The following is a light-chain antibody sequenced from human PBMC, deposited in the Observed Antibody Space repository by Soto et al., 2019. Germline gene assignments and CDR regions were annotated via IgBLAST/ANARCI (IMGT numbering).Light chain of an antibody. Sequence: EIVMTQSPATLSVSPGERATLSCRASRSVSSNLAWYQQKPGQAPRLLIYGASTRATGIPARFSGSGSGTEFTLTISSLQSEDFAVYYCQQYNKWPRTFGQGTKVDIK. CDR1: RSVSSN. CDR2: GAS. CDR3: QQYNKWPRT. J-gene: IGKJ1*01. V-gene: IGKV3-15*01.